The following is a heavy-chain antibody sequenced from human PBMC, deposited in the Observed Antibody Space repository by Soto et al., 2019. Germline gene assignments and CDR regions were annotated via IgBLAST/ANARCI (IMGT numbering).Heavy chain of an antibody. Sequence: ASVKVSCKASGYTFTSYGISWVRQAPGQGLEWMGWISAYNGNTNYAQKLQGRVTMTTDTSTSTAYMELRSLRSDDTAVYYCARLSGSYYYYYYYMDVWGKGTTVTVSS. CDR3: ARLSGSYYYYYYYMDV. CDR2: ISAYNGNT. J-gene: IGHJ6*03. V-gene: IGHV1-18*01. D-gene: IGHD1-26*01. CDR1: GYTFTSYG.